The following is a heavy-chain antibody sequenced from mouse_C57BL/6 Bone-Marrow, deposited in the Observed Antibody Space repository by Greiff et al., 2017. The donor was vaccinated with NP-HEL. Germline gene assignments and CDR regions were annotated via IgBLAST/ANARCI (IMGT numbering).Heavy chain of an antibody. J-gene: IGHJ2*01. D-gene: IGHD2-2*01. CDR2: IDPSDSYT. Sequence: VQLQESGAELVMPGASVKLSCKASGYTFTSYWMHWVKQRPGQGLEWIGEIDPSDSYTNYNQKFKGKSTLTVDKSSSTAYMQLSSLTSEDSAVYYCARRGGYDEDYWGQGTTLTVSS. CDR3: ARRGGYDEDY. CDR1: GYTFTSYW. V-gene: IGHV1-69*01.